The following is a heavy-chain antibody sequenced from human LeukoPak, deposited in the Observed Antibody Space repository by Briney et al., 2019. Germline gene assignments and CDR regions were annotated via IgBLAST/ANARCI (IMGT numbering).Heavy chain of an antibody. V-gene: IGHV4-34*01. CDR2: INHSGST. Sequence: PSETLSLTCAVYGGSFSGYYWSWIRQPPGKGLEWIGEINHSGSTNYNPSLKSRVTISVDTSKNQFSLKLSSVTAADTAVYYCARGGQSRYNWSRSYYYYGMDVWGQGTTVTVSS. CDR3: ARGGQSRYNWSRSYYYYGMDV. D-gene: IGHD1-20*01. J-gene: IGHJ6*02. CDR1: GGSFSGYY.